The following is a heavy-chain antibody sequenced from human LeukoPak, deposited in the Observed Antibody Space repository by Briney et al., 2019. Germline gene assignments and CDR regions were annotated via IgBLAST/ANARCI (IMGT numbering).Heavy chain of an antibody. V-gene: IGHV3-21*01. J-gene: IGHJ4*02. CDR2: IDYDSSHI. Sequence: GGSLRLSCAASGFTFSASAMNWVRQVPGKGLEWVSSIDYDSSHIYYAASVRGRFTISRDNARDSVYLQMDSLRVEDTAVYYCTRDPLRYLRVGHYDYWGQGTLVAVSS. CDR3: TRDPLRYLRVGHYDY. CDR1: GFTFSASA. D-gene: IGHD3-9*01.